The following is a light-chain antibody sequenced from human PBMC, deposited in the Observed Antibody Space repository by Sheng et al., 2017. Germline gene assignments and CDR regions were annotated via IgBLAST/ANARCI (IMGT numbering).Light chain of an antibody. CDR3: HHYSPLSPSWT. CDR2: KAS. CDR1: QSIGNW. Sequence: DIQLTQSPATLSAFVGDRVTITCRASQSIGNWLAWYQQKAGQPPKLLIYKASSLQSGVPSRFSGSGSETEFTLSISGLQPDDFATYYCHHYSPLSPSWTFGQGTEGGHQT. V-gene: IGKV1-5*03. J-gene: IGKJ1*01.